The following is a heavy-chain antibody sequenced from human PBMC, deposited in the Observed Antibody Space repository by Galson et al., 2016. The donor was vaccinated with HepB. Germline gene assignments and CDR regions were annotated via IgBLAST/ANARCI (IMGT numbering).Heavy chain of an antibody. J-gene: IGHJ4*02. CDR1: GFTFGNYV. Sequence: SLRLSCAASGFTFGNYVMHWVRQAPGKGLEWVSLISFDGSYKYYTDSVRGRFTVSRDNSRNTLYLQMNSLRVEDTAVYYCAKWGGSTSTIFGVYFFDSWGQGTLVAVSS. CDR2: ISFDGSYK. V-gene: IGHV3-30*18. D-gene: IGHD3-3*01. CDR3: AKWGGSTSTIFGVYFFDS.